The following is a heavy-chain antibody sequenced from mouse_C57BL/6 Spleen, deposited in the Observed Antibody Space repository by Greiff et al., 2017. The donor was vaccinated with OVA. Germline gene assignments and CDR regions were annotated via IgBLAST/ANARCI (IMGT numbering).Heavy chain of an antibody. J-gene: IGHJ3*01. Sequence: QVQLQQPGAELVKPGASVKLSCKASGYTFTSYWMQWVKQRPGQGLEWIGEIDPSDSYTNYNQKFKGKATLTVDTSSSTAYMQLGSLTAEDSAVYDCARGGGGSWFAYWGQGTLVTVSA. CDR3: ARGGGGSWFAY. CDR1: GYTFTSYW. CDR2: IDPSDSYT. V-gene: IGHV1-50*01.